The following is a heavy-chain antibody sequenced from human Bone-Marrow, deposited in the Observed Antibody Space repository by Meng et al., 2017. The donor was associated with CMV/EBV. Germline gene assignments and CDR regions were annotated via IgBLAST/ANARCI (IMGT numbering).Heavy chain of an antibody. V-gene: IGHV4-39*07. Sequence: SEPLSLTCTVSGGSISSSSYYWGWIRQPPGKGLEWIGSIYHSGSTYYNPSLKSRVTISVDTSKNQFSLKLSSVTAADTAVYYCARDRGNYDFWSGYYIGPKYFDYWGQGTLVTVSS. CDR1: GGSISSSSYY. CDR2: IYHSGST. D-gene: IGHD3-3*01. J-gene: IGHJ4*02. CDR3: ARDRGNYDFWSGYYIGPKYFDY.